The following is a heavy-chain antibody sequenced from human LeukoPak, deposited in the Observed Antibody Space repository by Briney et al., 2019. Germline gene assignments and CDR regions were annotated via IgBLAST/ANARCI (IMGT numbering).Heavy chain of an antibody. J-gene: IGHJ4*02. CDR3: ARALGSSWYASDY. D-gene: IGHD6-13*01. Sequence: SETLSLTCTVSGGSISSYYWSWIRQPPGKGLEWIGEINHSGSTSYNPSLKSRVTISVDTSKNQFSLKLSSVTAADTAVYYCARALGSSWYASDYWGQGILVTVSS. CDR1: GGSISSYY. CDR2: INHSGST. V-gene: IGHV4-34*01.